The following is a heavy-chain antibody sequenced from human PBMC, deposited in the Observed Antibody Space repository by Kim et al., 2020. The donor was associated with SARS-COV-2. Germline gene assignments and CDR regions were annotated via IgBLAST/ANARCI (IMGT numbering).Heavy chain of an antibody. V-gene: IGHV4-34*01. CDR2: ISHSGST. J-gene: IGHJ6*01. CDR3: SRGARDGSCTSCLTGGYY. CDR1: GGSFSGYY. Sequence: SETLSLTCAVYGGSFSGYYWSWVRQPPGKGLEWIGEISHSGSTNYNPSLKSRVTISVDTSKNQFSLKLSSVTAADTAAYYCSRGARDGSCTSCLTGGYY. D-gene: IGHD2-2*01.